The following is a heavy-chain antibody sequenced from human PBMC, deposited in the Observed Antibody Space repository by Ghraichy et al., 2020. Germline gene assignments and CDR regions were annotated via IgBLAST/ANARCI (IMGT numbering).Heavy chain of an antibody. V-gene: IGHV4-39*01. J-gene: IGHJ5*02. Sequence: SETLSLTCTVSGGSVSSSSYYWGWIRQPPGKGLEWIGSIYYSGSTYYNPSLKSRVTISVDTSKNQFSLKLSSVTAADTAVYYCAKYCSSTSCWNWFDPWGQGTLVTVSS. CDR2: IYYSGST. CDR1: GGSVSSSSYY. CDR3: AKYCSSTSCWNWFDP. D-gene: IGHD2-2*01.